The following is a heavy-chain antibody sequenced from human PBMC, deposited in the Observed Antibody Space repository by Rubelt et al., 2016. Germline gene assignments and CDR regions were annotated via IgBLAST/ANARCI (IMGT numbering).Heavy chain of an antibody. Sequence: VQLQQWGAGLLKPSETLSLTCAVYGGSFSGYYWSWIRQPPGKGLEWIGEINHSGSTNSNPSLKSRVTISVDTSKNQFSLKLSSVTAADTAVYYCASQSSSGWYAFDIWGQGTMVTVSS. CDR3: ASQSSSGWYAFDI. J-gene: IGHJ3*02. CDR2: INHSGST. CDR1: GGSFSGYY. D-gene: IGHD6-19*01. V-gene: IGHV4-34*01.